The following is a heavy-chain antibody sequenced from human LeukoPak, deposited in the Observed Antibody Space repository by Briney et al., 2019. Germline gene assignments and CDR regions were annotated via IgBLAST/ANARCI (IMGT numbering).Heavy chain of an antibody. D-gene: IGHD5-18*01. CDR3: ARGTAMVIFGY. V-gene: IGHV3-48*03. J-gene: IGHJ4*02. Sequence: GGSLRLSCAASGFTFSSYGMNWVRQAPGKGLEWVSYISSSGSTIYYADSVKGRFTISRDNAKNSLYLQMNSLRAEDTAVYYCARGTAMVIFGYWGQGTLVTVSS. CDR1: GFTFSSYG. CDR2: ISSSGSTI.